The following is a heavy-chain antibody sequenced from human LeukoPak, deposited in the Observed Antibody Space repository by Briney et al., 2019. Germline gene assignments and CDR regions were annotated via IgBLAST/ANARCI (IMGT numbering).Heavy chain of an antibody. J-gene: IGHJ5*02. CDR3: ARDQRWNWFDP. Sequence: SETLSLTCAVSGYSISSGYYWGWIRQPAGKGLEWIGRIYTSGSTNYNPSLKSRVTMSVDTSKNQFSLKLSSVTAADTAVYYCARDQRWNWFDPWGQGTLVTVSS. CDR2: IYTSGST. V-gene: IGHV4-4*07. CDR1: GYSISSGYY. D-gene: IGHD5-24*01.